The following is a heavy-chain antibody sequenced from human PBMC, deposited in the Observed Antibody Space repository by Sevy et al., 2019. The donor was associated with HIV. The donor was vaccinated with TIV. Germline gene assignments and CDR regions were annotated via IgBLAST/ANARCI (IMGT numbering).Heavy chain of an antibody. Sequence: GGSLRLSCAVSGFTFSSYWMSWVHQAPGKGLEWVANIKQDGNDKYYVDSVKGRFTISRDNAKNSLYLQMSSLRAEDTAVYYCSRDLGSFYYYYMDVWGKGTTVTVSS. V-gene: IGHV3-7*01. CDR3: SRDLGSFYYYYMDV. CDR1: GFTFSSYW. D-gene: IGHD7-27*01. J-gene: IGHJ6*03. CDR2: IKQDGNDK.